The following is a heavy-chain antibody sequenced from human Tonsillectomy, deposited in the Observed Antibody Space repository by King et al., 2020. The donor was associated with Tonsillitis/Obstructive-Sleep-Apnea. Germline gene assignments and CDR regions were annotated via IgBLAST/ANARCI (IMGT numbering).Heavy chain of an antibody. CDR2: IDPGDSDT. D-gene: IGHD6-6*01. CDR3: ARRGLYSISAFEY. J-gene: IGHJ4*02. V-gene: IGHV5-51*01. Sequence: VQLVESGAEVKKPGESLKISCTCSGYSFSCYWIGWVRQMPGKGLEWMGIIDPGDSDTRYSPSFQGRVTIAADKSISTAYLQWSSLKASDTATYYCARRGLYSISAFEYWGQGTLVTVSS. CDR1: GYSFSCYW.